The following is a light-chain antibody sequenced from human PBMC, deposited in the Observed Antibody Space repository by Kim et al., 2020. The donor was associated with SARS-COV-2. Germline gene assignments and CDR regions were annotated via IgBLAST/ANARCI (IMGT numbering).Light chain of an antibody. J-gene: IGLJ3*02. CDR3: AAWDDSLSAGV. V-gene: IGLV1-47*01. CDR1: SSNNESNY. Sequence: GQSVTHSCCGSSSNNESNYVYWYQQHPGPAPNPLIYRNKERPSGFPDRFSVSKSGTAASLAISGRRSEDEADYYCAAWDDSLSAGVFGGGTQLTVL. CDR2: RNK.